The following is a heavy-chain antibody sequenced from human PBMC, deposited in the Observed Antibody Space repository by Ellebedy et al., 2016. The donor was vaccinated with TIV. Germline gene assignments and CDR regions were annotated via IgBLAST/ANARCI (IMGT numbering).Heavy chain of an antibody. Sequence: SETLSLTCTVSGASISSSNSFWVWVRQPPGKGLEWIGNIYYSGSTSYSPTLKSRVTMSVNTSKNQFSLNLNSVTAADTAVYYCARHNREYGDYGPPEAVDYWGQGTLVTVSS. CDR1: GASISSSNSF. J-gene: IGHJ4*02. D-gene: IGHD4-17*01. CDR2: IYYSGST. CDR3: ARHNREYGDYGPPEAVDY. V-gene: IGHV4-39*01.